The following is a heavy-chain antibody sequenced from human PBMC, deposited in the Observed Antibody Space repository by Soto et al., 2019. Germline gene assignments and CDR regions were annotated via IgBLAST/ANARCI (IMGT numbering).Heavy chain of an antibody. J-gene: IGHJ5*02. CDR2: ISGGGTTV. D-gene: IGHD3-3*01. CDR1: GFAFSDFY. CDR3: AKHAEWSFSSWFDP. Sequence: PGGSLRLSCAASGFAFSDFYMSWTRQAPGKGLEWISYISGGGTTVFYADSVKGRFTISRDNSKNALYLQMNSLRAEDTAVYYCAKHAEWSFSSWFDPWGQGTLVTVSS. V-gene: IGHV3-11*01.